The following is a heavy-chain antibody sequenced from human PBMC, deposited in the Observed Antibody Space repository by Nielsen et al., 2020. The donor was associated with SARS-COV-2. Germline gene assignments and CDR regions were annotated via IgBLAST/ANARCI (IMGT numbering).Heavy chain of an antibody. Sequence: WVREAPGQGLEWMGRINTITGGTKYAQGFQGWVTMTRDTSISTAYMELSRLRSDDTAVYYCARAIAAAGFDYWGQGTLVTVSS. J-gene: IGHJ4*02. CDR3: ARAIAAAGFDY. V-gene: IGHV1-2*04. D-gene: IGHD6-13*01. CDR2: INTITGGT.